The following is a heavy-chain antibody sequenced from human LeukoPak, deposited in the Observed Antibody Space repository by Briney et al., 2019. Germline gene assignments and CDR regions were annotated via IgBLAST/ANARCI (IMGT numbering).Heavy chain of an antibody. CDR3: AKALSGYYYFAFDI. CDR2: ISGSGGST. V-gene: IGHV3-23*01. D-gene: IGHD3-22*01. Sequence: GGSLRLSCAASGFTFSSYAMSWVRQAPGKGPEWVSAISGSGGSTYYADPVKGRFTISRDNSKNTLYLQMNSLRAEDTAVYYCAKALSGYYYFAFDIWGQGTMVTVSS. J-gene: IGHJ3*02. CDR1: GFTFSSYA.